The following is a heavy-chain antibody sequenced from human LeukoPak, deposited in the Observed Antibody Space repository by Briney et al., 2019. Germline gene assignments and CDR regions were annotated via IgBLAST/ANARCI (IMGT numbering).Heavy chain of an antibody. CDR2: FDPEDGET. CDR3: ATDLFGELFY. CDR1: GYTLTELS. Sequence: ASVTLSSKLSGYTLTELSMLWVRRAPGPGREGMGGFDPEDGETIYAQKFQGRVTMTEDTSTDTAYMKLSSLRSEDTAVYYCATDLFGELFYWGQGTLVTVSS. V-gene: IGHV1-24*01. J-gene: IGHJ4*02. D-gene: IGHD3-10*02.